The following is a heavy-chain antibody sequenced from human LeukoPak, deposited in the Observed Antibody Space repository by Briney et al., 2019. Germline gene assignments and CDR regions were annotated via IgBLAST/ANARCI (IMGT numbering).Heavy chain of an antibody. V-gene: IGHV4-59*08. J-gene: IGHJ5*02. D-gene: IGHD3-22*01. CDR3: ARRDENSGYYYWFDP. CDR1: GGSISSYY. Sequence: PSETLSLTCTVSGGSISSYYWNWIRQPPGKGLEWIGYISDSGSTNYNPSLKSRVTISVDTSKNQFSLKLSSVTAADTAVYYCARRDENSGYYYWFDPWGQGTLVTVSS. CDR2: ISDSGST.